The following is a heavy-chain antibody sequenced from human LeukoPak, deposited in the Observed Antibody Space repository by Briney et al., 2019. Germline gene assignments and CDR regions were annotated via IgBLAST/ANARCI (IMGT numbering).Heavy chain of an antibody. CDR1: GFTFSSHL. D-gene: IGHD4-17*01. J-gene: IGHJ4*02. CDR3: ARESTSLTTFGYDF. Sequence: GGSTRLSCIASGFTFSSHLMHWVRQVPGKGVVLVSRINSDGSITDYADSVKGRFTVSRDNAKTTLYLQVNSLRAEDTAVYYCARESTSLTTFGYDFWGQGTLVTLSS. CDR2: INSDGSIT. V-gene: IGHV3-74*01.